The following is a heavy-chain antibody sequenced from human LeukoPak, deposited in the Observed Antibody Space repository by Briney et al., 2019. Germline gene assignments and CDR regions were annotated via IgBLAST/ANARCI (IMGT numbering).Heavy chain of an antibody. D-gene: IGHD3-22*01. CDR1: GGSISSSSYY. Sequence: SETQSLTCTVSGGSISSSSYYWGWIRQPPGKGLEWIASIYYSGSTYYNPSLKSRVTISVDTSKNQFSLKLSSVTAADTAVYYCARLPGYYSPIDYWGQGTLVTVSS. CDR2: IYYSGST. J-gene: IGHJ4*02. CDR3: ARLPGYYSPIDY. V-gene: IGHV4-39*07.